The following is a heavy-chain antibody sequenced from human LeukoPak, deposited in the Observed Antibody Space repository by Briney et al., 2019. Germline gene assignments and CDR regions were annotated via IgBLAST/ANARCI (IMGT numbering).Heavy chain of an antibody. CDR1: GGSFSGYY. CDR3: ARGRYYYGSGSFFDY. J-gene: IGHJ4*02. CDR2: INHSGST. D-gene: IGHD3-10*01. Sequence: ASETLSLTCAVYGGSFSGYYWSWIRQPPGKGLEWIGEINHSGSTNYNPSLKSLVTISVDTSKNQFSLKLSSVTAADTAVYYCARGRYYYGSGSFFDYWGQGTLVTVSS. V-gene: IGHV4-34*01.